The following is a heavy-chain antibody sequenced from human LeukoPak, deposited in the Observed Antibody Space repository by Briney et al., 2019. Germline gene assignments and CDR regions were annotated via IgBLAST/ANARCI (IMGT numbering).Heavy chain of an antibody. J-gene: IGHJ4*02. V-gene: IGHV1-69*01. CDR3: ARAVYRYYYGSGSYSDFDY. D-gene: IGHD3-10*01. CDR1: GGTFSSYA. CDR2: IIPIFGTA. Sequence: SVKVSCKASGGTFSSYAISWVRQAPGQGLEWMGGIIPIFGTANYAQKFQGRVTITADESTSTAYMELSSLRSEDTVVYYCARAVYRYYYGSGSYSDFDYWGQGTLVTVSS.